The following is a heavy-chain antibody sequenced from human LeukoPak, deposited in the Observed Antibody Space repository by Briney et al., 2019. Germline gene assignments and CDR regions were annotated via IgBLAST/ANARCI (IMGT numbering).Heavy chain of an antibody. J-gene: IGHJ4*02. Sequence: SETLPLTCTVSGGSISGTNYYWGWIRQPPGKGLEWIGSIYYNGHTYSNPSLESRVTMSVDTSNNQFSLKLSSVTAADTAVYYCARDGRGYSSGWWRYWGQGTLVTVSS. CDR1: GGSISGTNYY. D-gene: IGHD6-19*01. CDR3: ARDGRGYSSGWWRY. V-gene: IGHV4-39*07. CDR2: IYYNGHT.